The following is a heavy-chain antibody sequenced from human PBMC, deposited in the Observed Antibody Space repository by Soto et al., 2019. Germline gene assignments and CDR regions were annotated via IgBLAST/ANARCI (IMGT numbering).Heavy chain of an antibody. Sequence: ASVKVSCKASGYTLTSYGISWVRQAPGQGLEWMGWINAYNGNTNYAQKFQGRVTITGDTSVSTAYMELSSLRSEDTAVYYCASPQIAALRYGMDVWGQGTTVTVSS. D-gene: IGHD6-6*01. V-gene: IGHV1-18*01. CDR1: GYTLTSYG. J-gene: IGHJ6*02. CDR3: ASPQIAALRYGMDV. CDR2: INAYNGNT.